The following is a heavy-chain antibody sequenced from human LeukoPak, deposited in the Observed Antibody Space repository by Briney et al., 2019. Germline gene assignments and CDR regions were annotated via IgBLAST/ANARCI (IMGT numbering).Heavy chain of an antibody. CDR1: GFTVSSNY. J-gene: IGHJ4*02. V-gene: IGHV3-66*03. D-gene: IGHD3-16*02. CDR2: IYSCGST. CDR3: AKGPKTTYYDYVWGSYRYSSY. Sequence: GGSLRLSCAASGFTVSSNYMSWVRQAPGKGLEWVSVIYSCGSTYYADSVRGRFTISRDNSKNTLYLQTNSLRAEDTAVYYCAKGPKTTYYDYVWGSYRYSSYWGQGTLVTVSS.